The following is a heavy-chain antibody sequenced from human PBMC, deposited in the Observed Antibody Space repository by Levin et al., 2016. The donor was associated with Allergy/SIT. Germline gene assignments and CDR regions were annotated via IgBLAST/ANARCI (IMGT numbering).Heavy chain of an antibody. Sequence: WIRQPPGKGLEWVSYISSSGSTIYYADSVKGRFTISRDNAKNSLYLQMNSLRAEDTAVYYCASELAGPVRYYYYYGMDVWGQGTTVTVSS. J-gene: IGHJ6*02. D-gene: IGHD4-17*01. CDR3: ASELAGPVRYYYYYGMDV. CDR2: ISSSGSTI. V-gene: IGHV3-48*03.